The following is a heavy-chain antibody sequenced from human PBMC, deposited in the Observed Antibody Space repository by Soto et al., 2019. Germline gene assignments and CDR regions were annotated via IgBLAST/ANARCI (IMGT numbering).Heavy chain of an antibody. J-gene: IGHJ4*02. V-gene: IGHV3-23*01. CDR3: ARGGLGITMIVVGPDN. CDR2: IGDSGVST. Sequence: EVQLLESGGGLVQPGGSLRLSCAASGFTFSSYAMSWVRQTPGKGLEWVSAIGDSGVSTYHADSVKGRFTISRDNSKNSLYLQMNSLRAEDTAVYYCARGGLGITMIVVGPDNWGQGTLVTVSS. CDR1: GFTFSSYA. D-gene: IGHD3-22*01.